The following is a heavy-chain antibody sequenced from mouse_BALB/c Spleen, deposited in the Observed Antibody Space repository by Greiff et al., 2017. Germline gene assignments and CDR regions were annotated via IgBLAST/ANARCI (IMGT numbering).Heavy chain of an antibody. J-gene: IGHJ2*01. CDR3: ASYGNYYFDY. V-gene: IGHV1S137*01. CDR2: ISTYYGDA. CDR1: GYTFTDYA. Sequence: VKLMESGAELVRPGVSVKISCKGSGYTFTDYAMHWVKQSHAKSLEWIGVISTYYGDASYNQKFKGKATMTVDKSSSTAYMELARLTSEDSAIYYCASYGNYYFDYWGQGTTLTVSS. D-gene: IGHD2-1*01.